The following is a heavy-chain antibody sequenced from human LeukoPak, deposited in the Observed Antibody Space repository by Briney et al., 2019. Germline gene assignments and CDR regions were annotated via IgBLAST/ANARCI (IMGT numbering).Heavy chain of an antibody. J-gene: IGHJ6*02. Sequence: PGGSLRLSCAASGFTFDDYTMHWVRLAPGKGLEWVSLISWDGGSTYYADSVKGRFTISRDNSKNSLYLQMNSLRTEDTALYYCAKQELRGFRYYYGMDVWGQGTTVTVSS. CDR2: ISWDGGST. D-gene: IGHD3-10*01. V-gene: IGHV3-43*01. CDR1: GFTFDDYT. CDR3: AKQELRGFRYYYGMDV.